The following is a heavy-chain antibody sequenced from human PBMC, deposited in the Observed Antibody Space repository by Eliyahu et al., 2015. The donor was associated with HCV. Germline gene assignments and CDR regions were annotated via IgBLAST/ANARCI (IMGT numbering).Heavy chain of an antibody. CDR2: IYYSGST. Sequence: QVQLQESGPGLVKPSETLSLIXTVSGGXISSYYWSWIRXPPGXGLEWIAYIYYSGSTNYNPSLKSRVTISLDTSKNQFSLKLSSVTAADTAVYYXASGGGGIAVAGTGGWFDPWGQGTLVTVSS. V-gene: IGHV4-59*01. CDR1: GGXISSYY. D-gene: IGHD6-19*01. CDR3: ASGGGGIAVAGTGGWFDP. J-gene: IGHJ5*02.